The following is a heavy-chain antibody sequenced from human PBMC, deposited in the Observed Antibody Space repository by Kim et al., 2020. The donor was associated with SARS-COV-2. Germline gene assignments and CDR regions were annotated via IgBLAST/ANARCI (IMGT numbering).Heavy chain of an antibody. V-gene: IGHV3-23*01. D-gene: IGHD6-13*01. CDR1: GFTFSSYA. CDR2: ISGSGGST. Sequence: GGSLRLSCAASGFTFSSYAMSWVRQAPGQGLEWVSAISGSGGSTYYADSVKGRFTISRDNSKNTLYLQMNSLGAEDTAVYYCAKEDRYSSSWYAWGGLDYWGQGTLVTVSS. J-gene: IGHJ4*02. CDR3: AKEDRYSSSWYAWGGLDY.